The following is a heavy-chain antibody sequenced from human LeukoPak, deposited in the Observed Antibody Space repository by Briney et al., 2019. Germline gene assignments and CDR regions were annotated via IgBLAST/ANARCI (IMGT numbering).Heavy chain of an antibody. J-gene: IGHJ4*02. Sequence: SETLSLTCTVSGGSVSSGSYYWSWIRQPPGKGLEWIGYIYYSGSTNQNPSLKSRVTISVDTSKNQFSLKLSSVTAADTAVYYCARRYSSGWYYYFDYWGQGTLVTVSS. CDR3: ARRYSSGWYYYFDY. CDR1: GGSVSSGSYY. V-gene: IGHV4-61*01. CDR2: IYYSGST. D-gene: IGHD6-19*01.